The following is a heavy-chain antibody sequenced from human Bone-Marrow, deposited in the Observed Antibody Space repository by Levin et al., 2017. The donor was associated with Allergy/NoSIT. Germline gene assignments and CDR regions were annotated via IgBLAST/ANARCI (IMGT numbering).Heavy chain of an antibody. CDR2: INPNSGGT. CDR1: GYTFTGHY. D-gene: IGHD3-9*01. J-gene: IGHJ4*02. V-gene: IGHV1-2*02. CDR3: ARDVDSHLDY. Sequence: EASVKVSCKASGYTFTGHYIHWVRQAPGQGLEWMGWINPNSGGTNHAQKFQDRVTMAWDTSLSTAYMELNRLRSDDTAVYSCARDVDSHLDYWGQGILVTVSS.